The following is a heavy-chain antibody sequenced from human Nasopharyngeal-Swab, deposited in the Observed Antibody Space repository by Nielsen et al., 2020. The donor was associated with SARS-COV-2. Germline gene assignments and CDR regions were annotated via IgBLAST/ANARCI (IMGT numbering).Heavy chain of an antibody. D-gene: IGHD3-10*01. Sequence: GRSLRLSCAASGFSSSSYWMTWVRQAPGKGLEWVANIKHDGSQKYHVDSVKGRFSISRDNGKNSLDLQMNSLGVDDTAVYYCARDQIGTTMIREVLKRYYYGMDVWGQGTTVTVSS. V-gene: IGHV3-7*03. J-gene: IGHJ6*02. CDR3: ARDQIGTTMIREVLKRYYYGMDV. CDR2: IKHDGSQK. CDR1: GFSSSSYW.